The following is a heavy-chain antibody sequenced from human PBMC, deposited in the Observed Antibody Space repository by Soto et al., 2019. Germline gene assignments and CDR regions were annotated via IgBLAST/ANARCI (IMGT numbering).Heavy chain of an antibody. Sequence: LRLSCAASGFTFSSYGMHWVRQAPGKGLEWVAVISYDGSNKYYADSVKGRFTISRDNSKNTLYLQMNSLRAEDTAVYYCAKDLHSDFWSGYQKGVFDYWGQGTLVTVSS. D-gene: IGHD3-3*01. J-gene: IGHJ4*02. CDR2: ISYDGSNK. CDR3: AKDLHSDFWSGYQKGVFDY. V-gene: IGHV3-30*18. CDR1: GFTFSSYG.